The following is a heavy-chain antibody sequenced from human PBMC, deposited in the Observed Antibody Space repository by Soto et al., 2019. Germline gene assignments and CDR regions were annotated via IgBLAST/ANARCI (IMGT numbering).Heavy chain of an antibody. CDR3: ARLLDWNYFFDY. D-gene: IGHD1-7*01. V-gene: IGHV4-39*01. Sequence: SETLSLTCAVSGGSISSSRYCWGWIRQPPGKGLEWIGSIYYSGSTYYNPSLKSRVTISVDTSKNQFSLRLSSVSAADTAVYYCARLLDWNYFFDYWGQGTLVTVSS. CDR2: IYYSGST. CDR1: GGSISSSRYC. J-gene: IGHJ4*02.